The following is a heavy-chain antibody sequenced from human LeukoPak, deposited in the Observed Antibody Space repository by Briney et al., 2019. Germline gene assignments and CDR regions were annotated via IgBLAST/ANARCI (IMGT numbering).Heavy chain of an antibody. CDR1: GFTFSSYS. Sequence: GGSLGLSCAASGFTFSSYSMNWVRQAPGKGLEWVSSISSSSSYIYYADSVKGRFTISRDNAKNSLYLQMNSLRAEDTAVYYCARDGDGYNPLDYWGQGTLVTVSS. CDR3: ARDGDGYNPLDY. J-gene: IGHJ4*02. CDR2: ISSSSSYI. D-gene: IGHD5-24*01. V-gene: IGHV3-21*01.